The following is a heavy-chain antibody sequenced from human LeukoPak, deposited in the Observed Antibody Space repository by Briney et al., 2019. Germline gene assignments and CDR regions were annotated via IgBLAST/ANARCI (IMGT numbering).Heavy chain of an antibody. Sequence: SETLSLTCTVSGGSISSYYWSWIRQPPGKGLEWIGYIYYSGSTNYNPSLKSRVTISVDTSKNQFSLKLSSVTAADTAVYYCARHEKYFSVYFDYWGQGTLVTVSS. D-gene: IGHD2/OR15-2a*01. CDR3: ARHEKYFSVYFDY. V-gene: IGHV4-59*08. CDR2: IYYSGST. CDR1: GGSISSYY. J-gene: IGHJ4*02.